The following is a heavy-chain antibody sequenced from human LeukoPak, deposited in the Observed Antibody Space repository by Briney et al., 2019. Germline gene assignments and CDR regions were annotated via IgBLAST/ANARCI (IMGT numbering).Heavy chain of an antibody. J-gene: IGHJ4*02. D-gene: IGHD2-21*02. CDR1: GFTVSSNY. CDR2: IYSGSST. CDR3: ARERGCGGDCYYFDC. V-gene: IGHV3-53*01. Sequence: PGGSLRLSCAASGFTVSSNYMSWVRQAPGKGLEWVSVIYSGSSTYYADSVKGRFTISRDNAKNSLYLQMNSLRAEDTAFYYCARERGCGGDCYYFDCWGQGTLVTVSS.